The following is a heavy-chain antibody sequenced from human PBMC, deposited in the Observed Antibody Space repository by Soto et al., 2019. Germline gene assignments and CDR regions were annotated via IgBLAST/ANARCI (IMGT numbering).Heavy chain of an antibody. V-gene: IGHV1-69*13. CDR2: IIPIFGTA. Sequence: ASVKVSCKASGGTFSSYAISWVRQAPGQGLEWMGGIIPIFGTANYAQKFQGRVTITADESTSTAYMELSSLRSEDTAVYYCGRPLPSGRNYGLDVWGQGTTVTVSS. CDR3: GRPLPSGRNYGLDV. CDR1: GGTFSSYA. J-gene: IGHJ6*02. D-gene: IGHD3-10*01.